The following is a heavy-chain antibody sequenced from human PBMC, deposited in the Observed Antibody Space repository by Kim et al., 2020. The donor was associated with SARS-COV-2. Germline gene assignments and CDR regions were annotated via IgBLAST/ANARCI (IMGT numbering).Heavy chain of an antibody. Sequence: ASVKVSCKASGDTFTNYYMHWVRQAPGQGLEWMGIIFPSDGRTNYAQKFRDRVTMTRDTSTSTVYVELSSLTSEDTAVYYCAREMRGGNPGGDYWGPGTQVTVPS. CDR2: IFPSDGRT. J-gene: IGHJ4*02. D-gene: IGHD2-15*01. CDR3: AREMRGGNPGGDY. V-gene: IGHV1-46*01. CDR1: GDTFTNYY.